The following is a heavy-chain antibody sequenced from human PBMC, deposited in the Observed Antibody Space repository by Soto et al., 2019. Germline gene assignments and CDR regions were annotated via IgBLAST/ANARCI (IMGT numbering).Heavy chain of an antibody. V-gene: IGHV3-30*03. CDR3: ATTRTEWELLRAFDI. CDR2: ISYGGSNK. D-gene: IGHD1-26*01. Sequence: PGGSLRLSCAASGFTFSSYGMHWVRQAPGKGLEWVAVISYGGSNKYYADSVKGRFTISRDNSKNTLYLQTNSLRAEDTAVYYCATTRTEWELLRAFDIWGQGTMVTVSS. CDR1: GFTFSSYG. J-gene: IGHJ3*02.